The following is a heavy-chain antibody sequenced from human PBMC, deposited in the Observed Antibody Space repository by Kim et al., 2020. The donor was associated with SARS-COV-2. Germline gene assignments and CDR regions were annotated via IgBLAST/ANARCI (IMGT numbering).Heavy chain of an antibody. J-gene: IGHJ3*02. V-gene: IGHV4-30-4*01. Sequence: SETLSLTCTVSGGSISSGDYYWSWIRQPPGKGLEWIGYIYYSGSTYYNPSLKSRVTISVDTSKNQFSLKLSSVTAADTAVYYCARSTGERVAFDIWGQGTMVTVSS. CDR1: GGSISSGDYY. CDR3: ARSTGERVAFDI. CDR2: IYYSGST. D-gene: IGHD4-17*01.